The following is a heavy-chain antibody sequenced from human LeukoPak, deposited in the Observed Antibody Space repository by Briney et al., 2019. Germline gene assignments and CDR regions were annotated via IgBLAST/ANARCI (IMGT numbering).Heavy chain of an antibody. J-gene: IGHJ4*02. Sequence: PGRSLRLSCAASGFTFDDYAMHWVRQAPGKGLEWVSGISLNSGSIGYADSVKGRFTISRDNDKNFLYLQMNSLRAEDTALYYCAKDNQWLPDGGYFDYWGQGTLVTVSS. CDR1: GFTFDDYA. V-gene: IGHV3-9*01. CDR3: AKDNQWLPDGGYFDY. D-gene: IGHD3-22*01. CDR2: ISLNSGSI.